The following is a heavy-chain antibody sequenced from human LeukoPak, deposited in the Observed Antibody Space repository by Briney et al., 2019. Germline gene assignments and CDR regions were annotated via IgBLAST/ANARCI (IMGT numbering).Heavy chain of an antibody. CDR2: ISGSGAKT. Sequence: PGGSLRLSCAASGFPFSPHAMSWVRQAPGEGLGWVSTISGSGAKTFYAGSGRGRLTIWRRNSKKTLYLYVNRQRAEDTAVYYCAKERAGYTNPYYCDYWGQGTLVIVSS. CDR3: AKERAGYTNPYYCDY. CDR1: GFPFSPHA. J-gene: IGHJ4*02. D-gene: IGHD3-16*02. V-gene: IGHV3-23*01.